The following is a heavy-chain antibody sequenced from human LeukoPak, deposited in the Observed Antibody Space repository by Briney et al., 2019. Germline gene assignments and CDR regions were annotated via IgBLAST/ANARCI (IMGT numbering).Heavy chain of an antibody. CDR2: IWYDGNNK. V-gene: IGHV3-33*01. CDR1: GFPFNSYG. J-gene: IGHJ4*02. Sequence: GGSLRLSCAASGFPFNSYGMHWVRQAPGKGLEWVAVIWYDGNNKFYADSVKGRFTISRDNSKNTLYLQMDSLRAEDTAVYYCAREAEIAVSYYFDYWGQGTLVTVSS. D-gene: IGHD6-19*01. CDR3: AREAEIAVSYYFDY.